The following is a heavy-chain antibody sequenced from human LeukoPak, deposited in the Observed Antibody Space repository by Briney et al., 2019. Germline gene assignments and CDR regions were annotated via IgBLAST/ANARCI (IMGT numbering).Heavy chain of an antibody. CDR3: ARDRSSSYTRDWFDP. V-gene: IGHV4-4*07. J-gene: IGHJ5*02. CDR2: VYNSESI. D-gene: IGHD6-13*01. Sequence: SETLSLTCTVSGGSINGYYWSWIRQPAGKGLEWIGRVYNSESINYNPSLKSRVTMSIDTSKNQFSLKLNSVTAADTAVYYCARDRSSSYTRDWFDPWGQGTLVTVSS. CDR1: GGSINGYY.